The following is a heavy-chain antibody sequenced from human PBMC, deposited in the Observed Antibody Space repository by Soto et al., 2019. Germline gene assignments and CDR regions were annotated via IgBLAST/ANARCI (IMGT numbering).Heavy chain of an antibody. J-gene: IGHJ3*02. V-gene: IGHV7-4-1*01. CDR1: GYTFTSYA. CDR2: INTNTGNP. CDR3: ARGQQLWLHDAFDI. Sequence: GASVKVSCKASGYTFTSYAMNWVRQAPGQGLEWMGWINTNTGNPTYAQGFTGRFVFSLDTSVSTAYLQICSLKAEDTAVYYCARGQQLWLHDAFDIWGQGTMVTVSS. D-gene: IGHD5-18*01.